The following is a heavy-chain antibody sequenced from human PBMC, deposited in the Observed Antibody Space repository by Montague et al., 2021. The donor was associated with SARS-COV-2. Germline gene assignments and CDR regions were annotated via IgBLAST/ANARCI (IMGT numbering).Heavy chain of an antibody. CDR3: ARGGYCGWTGYYVDY. CDR1: GGSISSSNW. CDR2: THPSGST. D-gene: IGHD2-21*01. J-gene: IGHJ4*02. V-gene: IGHV4-4*02. Sequence: SETLSLTCAVSGGSISSSNWYSWVSQPPGEKLEWIGGTHPSGSTNYNQSPMSRLTMSVEESTNHFSLRLSSVTAADTAMYYCARGGYCGWTGYYVDYWGQGTLVTVSS.